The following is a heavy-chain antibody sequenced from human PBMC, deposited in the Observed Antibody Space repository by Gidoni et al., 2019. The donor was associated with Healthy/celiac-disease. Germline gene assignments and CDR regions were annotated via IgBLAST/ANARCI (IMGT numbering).Heavy chain of an antibody. Sequence: QVQLQQWGAGLLKPSETLSLTCAVYGGSFSGYYWSWIRQPPGKGLAWIGEINHSGSTNYNPSLKSRVTISVDTSKNQFSLKLSSVTAADTAVYYCARGRRITMVRGVPSWFDPWGQGTLVTVSS. J-gene: IGHJ5*02. CDR2: INHSGST. D-gene: IGHD3-10*01. CDR3: ARGRRITMVRGVPSWFDP. V-gene: IGHV4-34*01. CDR1: GGSFSGYY.